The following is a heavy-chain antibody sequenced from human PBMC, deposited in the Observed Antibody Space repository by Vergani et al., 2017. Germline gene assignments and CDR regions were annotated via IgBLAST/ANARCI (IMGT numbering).Heavy chain of an antibody. V-gene: IGHV4-30-2*01. D-gene: IGHD1-26*01. CDR2: IYHSGST. J-gene: IGHJ6*03. CDR3: ARLSRANYYYYMDV. Sequence: QLQLQESGSGLVKPSQTLSLTCAVSGGSISSGGYSWSWIRQPPGKGLEWVGYIYHSGSTYYNPSLKSRVTISVDRSKNQFSLKLSSVTAADTAVYYCARLSRANYYYYMDVGGKGTTVTVSS. CDR1: GGSISSGGYS.